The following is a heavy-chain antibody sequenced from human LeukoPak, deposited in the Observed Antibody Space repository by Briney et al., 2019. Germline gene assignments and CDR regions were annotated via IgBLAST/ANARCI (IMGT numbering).Heavy chain of an antibody. Sequence: ASVKVSCKASGGTFSSYANSWVRQAPGQGLEWMGGIIPIFGTANYAQKFQGRVTITADASTSTAYMELSSMRSEDTAVYYGAINDGSGSYTPPDYWGQGTLVTVSS. CDR2: IIPIFGTA. CDR1: GGTFSSYA. CDR3: AINDGSGSYTPPDY. J-gene: IGHJ4*02. D-gene: IGHD3-10*01. V-gene: IGHV1-69*13.